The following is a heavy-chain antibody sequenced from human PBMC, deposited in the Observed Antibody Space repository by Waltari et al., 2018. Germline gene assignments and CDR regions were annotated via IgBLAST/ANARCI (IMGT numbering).Heavy chain of an antibody. CDR2: IIPILGTA. D-gene: IGHD1-26*01. CDR1: AGTFSSYA. Sequence: QVQLVQPGAEVKKPGSSAKVSCKAAAGTFSSYAISWVRQAPGQGLEWMGRIIPILGTANYAQKFQGRVTITADKSTSTAYMELSSLGAEDTAVYYCTGKSGAKGYFDLWGRGTLVTVSS. J-gene: IGHJ2*01. V-gene: IGHV1-69*08. CDR3: TGKSGAKGYFDL.